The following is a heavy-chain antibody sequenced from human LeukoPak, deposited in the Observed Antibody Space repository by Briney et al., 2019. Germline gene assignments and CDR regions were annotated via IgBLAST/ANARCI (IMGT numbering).Heavy chain of an antibody. V-gene: IGHV3-21*01. CDR2: ISSSGSYI. Sequence: PGGSLRLSCAASGFTFSTYSMNWVRQAPGKGLEWVSSISSSGSYIYYADSVKGRLTISRDNAKNSLYLQMNSLRAEDTAVYYCASHYYGSGRGFDYWGQGTLVTVSS. CDR1: GFTFSTYS. D-gene: IGHD3-10*01. CDR3: ASHYYGSGRGFDY. J-gene: IGHJ4*02.